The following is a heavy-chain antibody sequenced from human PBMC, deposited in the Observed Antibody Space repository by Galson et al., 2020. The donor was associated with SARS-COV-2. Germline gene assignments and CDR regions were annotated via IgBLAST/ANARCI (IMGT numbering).Heavy chain of an antibody. Sequence: GGSLRLSCAASGFIFSDSPMHWVRQASGKGLEWVGRVRSKANSYATAYAASVKGRFTISRDDSKNTAYLQMNSLKTEDTAVYYCTRVPPYSSSFCDAFDIWGQGTMVTVSS. J-gene: IGHJ3*02. CDR3: TRVPPYSSSFCDAFDI. D-gene: IGHD6-6*01. V-gene: IGHV3-73*01. CDR2: VRSKANSYAT. CDR1: GFIFSDSP.